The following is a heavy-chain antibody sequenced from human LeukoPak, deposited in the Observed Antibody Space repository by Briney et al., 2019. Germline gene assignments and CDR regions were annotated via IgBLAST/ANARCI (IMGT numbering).Heavy chain of an antibody. J-gene: IGHJ4*02. CDR1: GDSISSYY. V-gene: IGHV4-59*01. CDR2: IYHSGST. CDR3: ATGYSSTWYYFDY. D-gene: IGHD6-13*01. Sequence: SETLSLTCTVSGDSISSYYWSWIRQPPGKGLEWIAYIYHSGSTNYNPSLKRRVTISADPSKDQFSRKLASVTAADTAVYYCATGYSSTWYYFDYWGQGTLVTVSS.